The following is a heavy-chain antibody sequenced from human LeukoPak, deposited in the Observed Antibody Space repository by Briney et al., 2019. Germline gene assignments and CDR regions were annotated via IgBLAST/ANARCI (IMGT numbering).Heavy chain of an antibody. CDR2: IKQDGSEK. V-gene: IGHV3-7*01. Sequence: PGGSLRLSCAASGFTLSSYWMSWVRQAPGKGLEWVANIKQDGSEKYYVDSVKGRFTISRENAKNSLFLQMSSLRAEDTAVYYCARGRFYHDSPEWGQGTLVTVSS. CDR3: ARGRFYHDSPE. J-gene: IGHJ4*02. CDR1: GFTLSSYW. D-gene: IGHD3-22*01.